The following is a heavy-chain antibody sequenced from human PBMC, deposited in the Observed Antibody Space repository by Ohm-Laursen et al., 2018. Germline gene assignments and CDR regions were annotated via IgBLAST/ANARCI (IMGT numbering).Heavy chain of an antibody. CDR2: IIPILGIA. CDR1: GGTFSSYA. V-gene: IGHV1-69*04. Sequence: ASVKVSCKASGGTFSSYAISWVRQAPGQGLEWMGRIIPILGIANYAQKFQGRVTITADKSTSTAYMELSSLRSEDTAVYYCARDRDGYNFSPHFDYWGQGTLVTVSS. CDR3: ARDRDGYNFSPHFDY. J-gene: IGHJ4*02. D-gene: IGHD5-24*01.